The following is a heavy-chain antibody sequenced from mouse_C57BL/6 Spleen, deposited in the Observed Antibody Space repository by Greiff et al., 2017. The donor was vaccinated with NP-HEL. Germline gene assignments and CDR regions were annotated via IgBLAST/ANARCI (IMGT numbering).Heavy chain of an antibody. V-gene: IGHV3-1*01. CDR3: ARGDSNYVAMDY. CDR2: ISYSGST. Sequence: EVKLLESGPGMVKPSQSLSLTCTVTGYSITSGYDWHWIRHFPGNKLEWMGYISYSGSTNYNPSLKSRISITHDTSKNHFFLKLNSVTTEDTATYYCARGDSNYVAMDYWGQGTSVTVSS. J-gene: IGHJ4*01. D-gene: IGHD2-5*01. CDR1: GYSITSGYD.